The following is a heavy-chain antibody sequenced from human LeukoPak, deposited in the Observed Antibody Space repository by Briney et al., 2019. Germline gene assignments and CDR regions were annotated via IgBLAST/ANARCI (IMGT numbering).Heavy chain of an antibody. CDR1: GFTFSSYS. V-gene: IGHV3-21*01. Sequence: PGGSLRLSCAASGFTFSSYSMNWVRQAPGKGLEWVSSISSSSSYIYYADSVKGRFTISRDNAKNSLYLQMNSLRAEDTAVYYCAREQFSYYDILTGYYPHAFDIWGQGTMVTVSS. J-gene: IGHJ3*02. D-gene: IGHD3-9*01. CDR3: AREQFSYYDILTGYYPHAFDI. CDR2: ISSSSSYI.